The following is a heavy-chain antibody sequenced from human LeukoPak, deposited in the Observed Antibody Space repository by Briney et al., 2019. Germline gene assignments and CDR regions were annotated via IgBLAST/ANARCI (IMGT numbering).Heavy chain of an antibody. Sequence: GGSLRLSCAASGFTFSSYWMSWVRQAPGKGLEWVADIKQDGSGKCYVDSVKGRFTISRDNAKNSLYLQMNSLRAEDTAVYYCAREDGSGSHDAFDIWGQGTMVTVSS. CDR3: AREDGSGSHDAFDI. V-gene: IGHV3-7*01. CDR2: IKQDGSGK. J-gene: IGHJ3*02. CDR1: GFTFSSYW. D-gene: IGHD3-10*01.